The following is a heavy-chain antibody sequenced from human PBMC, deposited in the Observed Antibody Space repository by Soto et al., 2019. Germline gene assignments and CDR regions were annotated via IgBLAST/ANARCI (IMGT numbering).Heavy chain of an antibody. J-gene: IGHJ6*02. D-gene: IGHD4-17*01. Sequence: EASVKVSCKASGYTFTSYGISWVREAPGQGLEWMGWISAYNGNTNYAQKLQGRVTMTTDTSTSTAYMELRSLRSDDTAVYYCARVLYGEPYYYYGMDVWGQGTTVTVSS. V-gene: IGHV1-18*04. CDR2: ISAYNGNT. CDR3: ARVLYGEPYYYYGMDV. CDR1: GYTFTSYG.